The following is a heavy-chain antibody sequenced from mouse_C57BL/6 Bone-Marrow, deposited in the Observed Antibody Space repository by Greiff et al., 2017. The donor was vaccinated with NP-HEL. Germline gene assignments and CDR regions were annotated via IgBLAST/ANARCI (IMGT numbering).Heavy chain of an antibody. J-gene: IGHJ2*01. D-gene: IGHD2-3*01. CDR1: GFSFNTYA. CDR3: VRQDGYSFDY. CDR2: IRSKSNNYAT. Sequence: EVQLQESGGGLVQPKGSLKLSCAASGFSFNTYAMNWVRQAPGKGLEWVARIRSKSNNYATYYADSVKDRFTISRDDSESMLYLQMNNLKTEDTAMYYCVRQDGYSFDYWGQGTTLTVSS. V-gene: IGHV10-1*01.